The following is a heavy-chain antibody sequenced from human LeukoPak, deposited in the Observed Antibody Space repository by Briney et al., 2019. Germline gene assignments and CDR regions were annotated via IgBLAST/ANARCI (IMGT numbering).Heavy chain of an antibody. V-gene: IGHV3-33*01. D-gene: IGHD4-23*01. Sequence: GGSLRLSCAASGFTFSSYGMHWVRQAPGKGLEWVAVIWYDGSNKYYADSVKGRFTISRDNSKNTLYLQMNSLRAEDTAVYYCAREGGTVVTPGEDAFDIWGQGTMVTLSS. CDR1: GFTFSSYG. J-gene: IGHJ3*02. CDR2: IWYDGSNK. CDR3: AREGGTVVTPGEDAFDI.